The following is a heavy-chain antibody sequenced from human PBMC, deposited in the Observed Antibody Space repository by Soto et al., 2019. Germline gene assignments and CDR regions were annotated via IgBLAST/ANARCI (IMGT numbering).Heavy chain of an antibody. CDR1: GFTFRSYS. J-gene: IGHJ5*02. CDR3: ARTDRTLDP. CDR2: ISVGSGHI. D-gene: IGHD3-22*01. Sequence: TGGGPGLSCAASGFTFRSYSMNCVRQAPGKGLEWVSSISVGSGHIYYADSVKGRFTISRDNAKNSLYLQMNSLRAEDTAVYYCARTDRTLDPWGQGTLVTVSS. V-gene: IGHV3-21*06.